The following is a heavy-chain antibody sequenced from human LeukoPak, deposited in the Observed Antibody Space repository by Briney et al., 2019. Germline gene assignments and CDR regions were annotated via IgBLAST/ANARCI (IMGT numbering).Heavy chain of an antibody. Sequence: GGSLRLSCAASGFTFSSSGMHWVRRAPGKGLEWVAFIRYDESKIYYGDYVKGRLAISRDNSKNTLYLQLNSLRIEDSAVYYCAKAVVEYSYVLTYYMDVWGKGTTVTVSS. CDR1: GFTFSSSG. V-gene: IGHV3-30*02. D-gene: IGHD5-18*01. CDR2: IRYDESKI. J-gene: IGHJ6*03. CDR3: AKAVVEYSYVLTYYMDV.